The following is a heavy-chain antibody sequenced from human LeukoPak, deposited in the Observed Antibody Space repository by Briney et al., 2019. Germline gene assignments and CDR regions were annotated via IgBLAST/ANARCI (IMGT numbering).Heavy chain of an antibody. V-gene: IGHV1-2*02. CDR3: ARAGDSGNLA. CDR1: GYTFTGYY. D-gene: IGHD1-26*01. CDR2: IDPNSGGT. Sequence: GASVKVSCKASGYTFTGYYMHWVRQAPGQGLEWMGWIDPNSGGTNYAQDFHGRVNMTRDTSISTAYLELSRLRSDDTAVYYCARAGDSGNLAWRQGTLVTVSS. J-gene: IGHJ5*02.